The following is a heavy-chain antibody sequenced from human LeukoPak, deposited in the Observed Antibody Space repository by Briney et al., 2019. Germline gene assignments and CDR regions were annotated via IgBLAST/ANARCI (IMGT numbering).Heavy chain of an antibody. J-gene: IGHJ4*02. CDR1: GFTFSSYE. V-gene: IGHV3-48*03. D-gene: IGHD3-10*01. Sequence: PGGSLRLSCAASGFTFSSYEMNWVRQAPGKGLEWVSYISSTGTNIYYADSVQGRFTISRDNAKNSLYLQVNSPRVEDTAVYYCARGYGSGASGPYYFDYWGQGTLVSVPS. CDR2: ISSTGTNI. CDR3: ARGYGSGASGPYYFDY.